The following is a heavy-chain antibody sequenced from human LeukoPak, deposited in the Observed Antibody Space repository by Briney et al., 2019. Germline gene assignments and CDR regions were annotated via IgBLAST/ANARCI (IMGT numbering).Heavy chain of an antibody. Sequence: PGGSLRLSCAASGFTFSSYAMSWVRQAPGKGLEWVSAISGSGGSTYYADSVKGQFTISRDNSKNTLYLQMNILTAGDTAVYYCAKADIVGAWRHYFDYWGQGTLITVSS. D-gene: IGHD1-26*01. CDR1: GFTFSSYA. CDR3: AKADIVGAWRHYFDY. V-gene: IGHV3-23*01. CDR2: ISGSGGST. J-gene: IGHJ4*02.